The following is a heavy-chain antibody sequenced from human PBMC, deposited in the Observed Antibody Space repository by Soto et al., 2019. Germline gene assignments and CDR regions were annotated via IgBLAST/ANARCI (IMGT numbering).Heavy chain of an antibody. CDR1: GGTFSSYA. CDR3: ARVWLQGNWFDP. J-gene: IGHJ5*02. CDR2: IIPIFGTA. V-gene: IGHV1-69*13. Sequence: GASVKVSCKASGGTFSSYAISWVRQAPGQGLEWMGGIIPIFGTANYAQKFQGRVTVTADESTSTAYMELSSLRSGDTAVYYCARVWLQGNWFDPWGQGTLVTVSS. D-gene: IGHD3-10*01.